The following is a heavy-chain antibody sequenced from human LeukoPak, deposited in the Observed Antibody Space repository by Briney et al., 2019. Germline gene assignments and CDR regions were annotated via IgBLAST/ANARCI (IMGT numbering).Heavy chain of an antibody. D-gene: IGHD6-19*01. J-gene: IGHJ3*02. CDR2: ISSSSSTI. CDR1: GFTFSSYS. V-gene: IGHV3-48*04. Sequence: PGGALRLSCAASGFTFSSYSMNWVRQAPGKGLEWVSYISSSSSTIYYADSVKSRFTISRDNAKNSLYLQMNSLRAEDTAVYYCARDWAQYSSGWSHDAFDIWGQGTMVTVSP. CDR3: ARDWAQYSSGWSHDAFDI.